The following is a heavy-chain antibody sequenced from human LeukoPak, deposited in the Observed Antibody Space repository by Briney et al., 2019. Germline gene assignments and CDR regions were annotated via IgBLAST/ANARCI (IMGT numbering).Heavy chain of an antibody. CDR1: GYSENFYG. J-gene: IGHJ4*02. Sequence: ASVKVSCKTSGYSENFYGITWVRQVAGQGLEWMGWISAQHGQTEYAPNSQDRVTMTTDTYTNTAYMELSSLRSDDTAVYYCARDDNYGIFVNVDYWGQGTLVTVSS. CDR3: ARDDNYGIFVNVDY. D-gene: IGHD4-11*01. CDR2: ISAQHGQT. V-gene: IGHV1-18*01.